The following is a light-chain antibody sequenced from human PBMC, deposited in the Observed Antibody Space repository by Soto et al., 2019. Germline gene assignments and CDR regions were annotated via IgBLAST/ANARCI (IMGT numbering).Light chain of an antibody. CDR1: SSNIGAGYD. CDR2: GNS. CDR3: QSYDSSLSGVV. Sequence: QYVLTQPPSVSGAPGQRVTISCTGSSSNIGAGYDVHWYQQLPGTAPKLLSYGNSNRPSGVPDRFSGSKSGTSASLAITGLQAEDEADYYCQSYDSSLSGVVFGGGTQLTVL. J-gene: IGLJ2*01. V-gene: IGLV1-40*01.